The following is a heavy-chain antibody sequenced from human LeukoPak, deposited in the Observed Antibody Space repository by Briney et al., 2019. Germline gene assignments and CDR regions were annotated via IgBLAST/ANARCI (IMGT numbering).Heavy chain of an antibody. V-gene: IGHV4-30-2*01. D-gene: IGHD3-3*01. CDR1: GGSISSGGYS. Sequence: PSETLSLTCAVSGGSISSGGYSWSWIRQPPGKGLEWIGYIYHSGSTYYNPSLKSRVTISVDRSKNQFSLKLSSVTAADTAVYYCARGGRSDFWRLNWFNPWGQGTLVTVSS. CDR3: ARGGRSDFWRLNWFNP. CDR2: IYHSGST. J-gene: IGHJ5*02.